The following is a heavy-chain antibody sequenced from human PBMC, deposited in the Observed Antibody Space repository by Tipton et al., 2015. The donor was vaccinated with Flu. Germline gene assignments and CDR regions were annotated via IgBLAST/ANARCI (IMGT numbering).Heavy chain of an antibody. CDR3: TRDLYVRSSFYFGTYSYYYGLDV. V-gene: IGHV3-49*04. CDR2: IRSKAYGGIT. CDR1: GFTHGDDA. J-gene: IGHJ6*02. D-gene: IGHD3-22*01. Sequence: SLRLSCTSSGFTHGDDAMSWVRQAPGKGLEWVGFIRSKAYGGITEYAVSVKGRFTISRDDSKRNAYLQMNSLKTEDTAVYYCTRDLYVRSSFYFGTYSYYYGLDVWGPGTTVTVSS.